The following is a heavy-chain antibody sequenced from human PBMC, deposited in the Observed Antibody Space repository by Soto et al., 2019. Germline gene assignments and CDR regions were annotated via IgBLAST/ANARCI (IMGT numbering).Heavy chain of an antibody. CDR2: ISYDGTNN. CDR3: ARERQQVGMGFYYYGMDV. CDR1: GFTFSSYA. J-gene: IGHJ6*02. V-gene: IGHV3-30-3*01. D-gene: IGHD6-13*01. Sequence: GGSLRLSCAVSGFTFSSYAMHWVRQAPGKGLEWVALISYDGTNNYYADSVKGRFTISRDNSKKTVYLQMNSLRVEDTAVYSCARERQQVGMGFYYYGMDVWGQGTTVTVSS.